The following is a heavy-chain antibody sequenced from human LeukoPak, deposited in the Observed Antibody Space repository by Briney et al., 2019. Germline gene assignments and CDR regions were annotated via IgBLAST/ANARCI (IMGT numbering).Heavy chain of an antibody. CDR2: IYYSGST. CDR3: AGGVSGGADYYYYGMDV. Sequence: SETLSLTCTVSDGSISSSSYYWGWIRQPPGKGLEWIGSIYYSGSTYYNPSLKSRVTISVDTSKSQFSLKLTSVTAADTAVYYCAGGVSGGADYYYYGMDVWGQGTTVTVSS. CDR1: DGSISSSSYY. V-gene: IGHV4-39*07. J-gene: IGHJ6*02. D-gene: IGHD4-23*01.